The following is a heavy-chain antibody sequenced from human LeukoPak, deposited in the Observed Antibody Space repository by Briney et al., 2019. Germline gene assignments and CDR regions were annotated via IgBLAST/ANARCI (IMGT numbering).Heavy chain of an antibody. CDR3: ARGYNYAFSF. J-gene: IGHJ4*02. D-gene: IGHD5-18*01. Sequence: PGGSLRLSCEASGFTVSVNYVSWVRPAPGEGLEWVSTLYSGGSSHYADSVKGRFTISRDNSKNTLYLQMDTLRAEDTAVYYCARGYNYAFSFWGQGTLVTVTS. CDR2: LYSGGSS. V-gene: IGHV3-66*01. CDR1: GFTVSVNY.